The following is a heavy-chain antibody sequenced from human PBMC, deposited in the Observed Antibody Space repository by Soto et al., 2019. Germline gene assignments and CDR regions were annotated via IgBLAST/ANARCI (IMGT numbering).Heavy chain of an antibody. CDR2: IYSGGST. D-gene: IGHD6-6*01. J-gene: IGHJ6*02. Sequence: PGGSLRLSCAASGFTVSSNYMSWVRQAPGKGLEWVSVIYSGGSTYYADSVKGRFTISRDNSKNTLYLQMNSLRAEDTAVYYCARDTRIAARPNYYYYYGMDVWGQGTTVTVSS. CDR1: GFTVSSNY. V-gene: IGHV3-66*01. CDR3: ARDTRIAARPNYYYYYGMDV.